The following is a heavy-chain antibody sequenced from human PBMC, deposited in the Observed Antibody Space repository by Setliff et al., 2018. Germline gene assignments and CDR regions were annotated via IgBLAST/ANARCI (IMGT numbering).Heavy chain of an antibody. Sequence: NPSETLSLTCAAYGGTFSDYHWTWIRQSPEKGLEWIGYIYYSGSTNYNPSLKSRVTISVDTSKNQFSLKLSSVTAADTAVYYCARDKGDGYGVDAYAGGGFDIWGQGTMVTVSS. CDR1: GGTFSDYH. J-gene: IGHJ3*02. V-gene: IGHV4-34*11. D-gene: IGHD4-17*01. CDR3: ARDKGDGYGVDAYAGGGFDI. CDR2: IYYSGST.